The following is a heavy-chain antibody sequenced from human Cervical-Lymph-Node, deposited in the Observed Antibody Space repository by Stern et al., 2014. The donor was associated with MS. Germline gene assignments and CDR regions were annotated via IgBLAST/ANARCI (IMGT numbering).Heavy chain of an antibody. V-gene: IGHV3-30*18. CDR3: VKRGITEVRGVRLGDY. D-gene: IGHD3-10*01. CDR2: ISYDGSDT. CDR1: GFTFSSYG. Sequence: ESGGGVVQPGRSLRLTCTVSGFTFSSYGMHWVRQAPGKGLEWGSVISYDGSDTYYAESVKGRFTISRDNTKNTLYLEMRRLRREDTAVYYCVKRGITEVRGVRLGDYWGPGTLVIVSS. J-gene: IGHJ4*02.